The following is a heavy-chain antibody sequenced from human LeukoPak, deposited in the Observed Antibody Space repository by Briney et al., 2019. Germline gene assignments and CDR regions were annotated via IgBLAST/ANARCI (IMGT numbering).Heavy chain of an antibody. CDR2: IKSDGSDT. D-gene: IGHD3-10*01. CDR1: GFTFSSYW. CDR3: VNYGWGRPA. V-gene: IGHV3-74*03. J-gene: IGHJ4*02. Sequence: GGSLRLSCATSGFTFSSYWMHWVRQAPGKGLVWVSRIKSDGSDTTYADSVKGRFTISRDNAKNMLYLQMNSLRAEDTAVYYCVNYGWGRPAWGQGTLVTVSS.